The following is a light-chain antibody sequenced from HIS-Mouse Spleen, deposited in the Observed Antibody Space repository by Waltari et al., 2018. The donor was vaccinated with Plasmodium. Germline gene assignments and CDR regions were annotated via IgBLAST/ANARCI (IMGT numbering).Light chain of an antibody. CDR1: QSVSSN. CDR2: GAS. V-gene: IGKV3-15*01. J-gene: IGKJ3*01. Sequence: EIVMTQSPATLSVSPGERATLSCRASQSVSSNLAWYQQKPGQAPRLLTYGASTRATGIPAMFSGSGSGTEFTLTISSLQSEDFAVYYCQQYNTLSVTFGPATKVAIK. CDR3: QQYNTLSVT.